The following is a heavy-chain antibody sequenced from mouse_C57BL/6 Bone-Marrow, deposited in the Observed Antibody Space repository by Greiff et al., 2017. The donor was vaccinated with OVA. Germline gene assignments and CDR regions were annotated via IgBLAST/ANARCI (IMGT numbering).Heavy chain of an antibody. V-gene: IGHV1-7*01. CDR3: ARADPYFDY. CDR2: INPSSGYT. J-gene: IGHJ2*01. CDR1: GYTFTSYW. Sequence: QVQLQQSGAELAKPGASVKLSCKASGYTFTSYWMHWVKQRPGQGLEWIGYINPSSGYTKYNQKFKDKATLTAGKSSSTAYMQLSSLTYEDSAVYYCARADPYFDYWGQGTTLTVSS.